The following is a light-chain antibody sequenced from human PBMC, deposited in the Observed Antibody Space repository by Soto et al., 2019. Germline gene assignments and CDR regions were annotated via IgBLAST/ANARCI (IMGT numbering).Light chain of an antibody. J-gene: IGKJ1*01. CDR1: QGISSY. CDR2: AAS. Sequence: AIRMTQSPSSLSASTGDRVTITCRASQGISSYLAWYQQKPGKAPKLLIYAASTLQSGVPSRFSGSGSGTEFTLTISSLQSEDFAVYYCQQYNNWPQTFGQGTKVEIK. V-gene: IGKV1-8*01. CDR3: QQYNNWPQT.